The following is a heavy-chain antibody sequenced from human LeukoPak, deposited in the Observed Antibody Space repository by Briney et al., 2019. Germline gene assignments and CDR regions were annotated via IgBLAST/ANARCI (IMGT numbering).Heavy chain of an antibody. CDR3: AKDRDGDCTGGVCSNSFDY. CDR2: ISYDGSNK. CDR1: GFTFSSYA. J-gene: IGHJ4*02. D-gene: IGHD2-8*02. Sequence: GGSLRLSCAASGFTFSSYAMSWVRQAPGKGLEWVAVISYDGSNKYYADSVKGRFTISRDNSKNTLYLQMNSLRAEDTAVYYCAKDRDGDCTGGVCSNSFDYWGQGTLVTVSS. V-gene: IGHV3-30*18.